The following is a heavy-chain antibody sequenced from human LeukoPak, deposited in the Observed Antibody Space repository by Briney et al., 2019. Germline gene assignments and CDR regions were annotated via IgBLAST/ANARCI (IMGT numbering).Heavy chain of an antibody. Sequence: GGSLRLSCAASGFTFSSYAMSWVRQAPGKGLEWVSAISGSGGSTYYADSVKGRFTISRDNSKNTLCLQMNSLRAEDTAVYYCANAYCSSTTPPYYYYHGMDVWGQGTTVTVSS. CDR3: ANAYCSSTTPPYYYYHGMDV. J-gene: IGHJ6*02. CDR1: GFTFSSYA. CDR2: ISGSGGST. V-gene: IGHV3-23*01. D-gene: IGHD2-2*01.